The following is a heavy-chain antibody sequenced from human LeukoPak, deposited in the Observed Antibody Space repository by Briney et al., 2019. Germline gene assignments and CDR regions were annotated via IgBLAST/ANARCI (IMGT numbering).Heavy chain of an antibody. D-gene: IGHD6-13*01. CDR3: ARVRSSWYTDAFDI. CDR1: EYRFTSYW. Sequence: GESLKISCQGSEYRFTSYWIAWVRQMPGKGLEWMGIIYPADSDMGYSPSFQGQVTMSVDKSISTAYLQWRSLKASDTAMYYCARVRSSWYTDAFDIWGQGTMVSV. J-gene: IGHJ3*02. CDR2: IYPADSDM. V-gene: IGHV5-51*01.